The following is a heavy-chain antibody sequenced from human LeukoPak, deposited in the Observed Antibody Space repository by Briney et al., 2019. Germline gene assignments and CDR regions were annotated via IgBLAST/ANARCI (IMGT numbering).Heavy chain of an antibody. CDR1: GFTFSSYG. J-gene: IGHJ4*02. D-gene: IGHD6-19*01. CDR3: AKDPDSSGWYYFDY. Sequence: PGRSLRLPCAASGFTFSSYGMHWVRQAPGKGLEWVAVISYDGSNKYYADSVKGRFTISRDNSKNTLYLQMNSLRAEDTAVYYCAKDPDSSGWYYFDYWGQGTLVTVSS. V-gene: IGHV3-30*18. CDR2: ISYDGSNK.